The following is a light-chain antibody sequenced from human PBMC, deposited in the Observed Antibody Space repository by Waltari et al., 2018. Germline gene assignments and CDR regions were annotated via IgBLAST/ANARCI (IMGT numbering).Light chain of an antibody. J-gene: IGLJ2*01. CDR3: CSYAGSYTVV. CDR1: SSDVGGYNY. CDR2: DGS. Sequence: QSALTQPRAVSGSPGQSVTISCTGTSSDVGGYNYVSWYQQHPSKAPKLMIYDGSKRPSGVPDRFSGSKSGNTASLTSSGLQAEDEADYYCCSYAGSYTVVFGGGTKLTVL. V-gene: IGLV2-11*01.